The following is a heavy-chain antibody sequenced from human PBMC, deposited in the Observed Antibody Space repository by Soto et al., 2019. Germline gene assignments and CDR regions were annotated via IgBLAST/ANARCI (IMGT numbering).Heavy chain of an antibody. Sequence: QVQLVQSGAEVKKPGSSVKVSCKASGGTFSSYTISWVRQAPGQGLEWMGRIIPILGIANYAQKFQGRVTITADKSTSTAYMELSSLRSEDTAVYYCAAGVVPAATHYYYYMDVWGKGTTVTVSS. D-gene: IGHD2-2*01. CDR3: AAGVVPAATHYYYYMDV. J-gene: IGHJ6*03. V-gene: IGHV1-69*02. CDR2: IIPILGIA. CDR1: GGTFSSYT.